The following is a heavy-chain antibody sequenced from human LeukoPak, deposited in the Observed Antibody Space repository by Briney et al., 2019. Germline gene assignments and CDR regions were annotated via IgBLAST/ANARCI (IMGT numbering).Heavy chain of an antibody. Sequence: SETLSLTCTVSGGSISSHYCSWIRQPPGKGLEWIGYFHSSGSTDYNPSLKSRVTISVDTSKNQFSLKLSSVTAADTAVYYCATDILTGQDYWGQGTLVTVSS. CDR3: ATDILTGQDY. CDR2: FHSSGST. CDR1: GGSISSHY. V-gene: IGHV4-59*11. J-gene: IGHJ4*02. D-gene: IGHD3-9*01.